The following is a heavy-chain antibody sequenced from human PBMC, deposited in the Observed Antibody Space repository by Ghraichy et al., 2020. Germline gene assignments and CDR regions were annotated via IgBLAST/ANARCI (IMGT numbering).Heavy chain of an antibody. CDR2: IYYSGST. J-gene: IGHJ4*02. Sequence: ESLNISCTVSGGSISSSSYYWGWIRQPPGKGLEWIGSIYYSGSTYYNPSLKSRVTISVDTSKNQFSLKLSSVTAADTAVYYCARHRSEWLAVDYWGQGTLVTVSS. CDR3: ARHRSEWLAVDY. V-gene: IGHV4-39*01. D-gene: IGHD6-19*01. CDR1: GGSISSSSYY.